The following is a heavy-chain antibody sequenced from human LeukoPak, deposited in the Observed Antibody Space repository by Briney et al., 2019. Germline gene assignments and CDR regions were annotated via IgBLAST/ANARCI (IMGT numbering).Heavy chain of an antibody. Sequence: SETLSLTCTVSGGSISSSNYWGWIRQPPGKGLEWIGSIFYSGSTYYNPSLKSRVTISVDTSKNQFSLKLTSVTAADTAMYFCVKSGGYGLIDYWGQGTLVTVSS. V-gene: IGHV4-39*01. CDR1: GGSISSSNY. CDR3: VKSGGYGLIDY. CDR2: IFYSGST. D-gene: IGHD1-26*01. J-gene: IGHJ4*02.